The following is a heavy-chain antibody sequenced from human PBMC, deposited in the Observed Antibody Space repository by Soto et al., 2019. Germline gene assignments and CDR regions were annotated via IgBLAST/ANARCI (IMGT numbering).Heavy chain of an antibody. CDR1: SGSISSSNW. J-gene: IGHJ3*02. D-gene: IGHD2-15*01. CDR3: ASPPAGYCSGGSCRGAFDI. Sequence: QVRLQESGPGLVKPSGTLSLTCAVSSGSISSSNWWSWVRQPPGKGLEWIGEIYHSGSTNYNPSLKSRVTISVDKSKNQFSLKLSSVTAADTAVYYCASPPAGYCSGGSCRGAFDIWGQGTMVTVSS. V-gene: IGHV4-4*02. CDR2: IYHSGST.